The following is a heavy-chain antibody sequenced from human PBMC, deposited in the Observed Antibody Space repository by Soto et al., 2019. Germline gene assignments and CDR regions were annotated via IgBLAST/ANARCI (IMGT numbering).Heavy chain of an antibody. CDR3: ARDRVVMSAFDI. J-gene: IGHJ3*02. Sequence: SVKVSCKASGGTFSSYAISWVRQAPGQGLEWMGGIIPIFGTANYAQKFQGRVTITADESTSTAYMELSSLRSEDTAVYYCARDRVVMSAFDIWGQGTMVPVSS. V-gene: IGHV1-69*13. CDR2: IIPIFGTA. CDR1: GGTFSSYA. D-gene: IGHD2-15*01.